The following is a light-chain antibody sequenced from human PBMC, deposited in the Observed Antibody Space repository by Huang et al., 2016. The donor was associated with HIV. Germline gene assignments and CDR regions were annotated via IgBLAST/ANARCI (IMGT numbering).Light chain of an antibody. J-gene: IGKJ4*01. Sequence: IVVTQSPDSLAVSLCERAAINCKSSQSLLYSSNNNNYLAWYQQKPGQSPALLSEWASTRGPGVTDRVNGSGSGTDFTLTISNLQAEDVALYYCQQYFSTPLTFGGGTKVDIK. CDR1: QSLLYSSNNNNY. CDR3: QQYFSTPLT. CDR2: WAS. V-gene: IGKV4-1*01.